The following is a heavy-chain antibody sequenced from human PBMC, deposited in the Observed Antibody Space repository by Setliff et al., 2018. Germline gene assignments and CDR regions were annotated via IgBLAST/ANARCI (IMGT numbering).Heavy chain of an antibody. Sequence: GASVKVSCKASGYSFSTYAMHWVRQAPGQRLERMGWINAGNGNTKYSQKFQGRVTMTSDTSTSTAYMELRSLRSDDTAVYYCARDPSLYCSSTSCSPHWFDPWGQGTLVTVSS. CDR2: INAGNGNT. V-gene: IGHV1-3*01. CDR3: ARDPSLYCSSTSCSPHWFDP. CDR1: GYSFSTYA. D-gene: IGHD2-2*01. J-gene: IGHJ5*02.